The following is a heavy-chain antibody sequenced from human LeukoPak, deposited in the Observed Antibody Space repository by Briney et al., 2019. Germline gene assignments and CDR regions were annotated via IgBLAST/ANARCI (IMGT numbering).Heavy chain of an antibody. J-gene: IGHJ4*02. Sequence: GASVRVSCKASGYSFSYFGINWVRQAPGQGLEWIGWINCYNGNTSYAQKSEGRLTLTTDTATSTVYMELRNLRYDDTAVYYCARSLDAAAGLANFDYWGQGTRVTVSS. CDR2: INCYNGNT. CDR3: ARSLDAAAGLANFDY. CDR1: GYSFSYFG. D-gene: IGHD6-25*01. V-gene: IGHV1-18*01.